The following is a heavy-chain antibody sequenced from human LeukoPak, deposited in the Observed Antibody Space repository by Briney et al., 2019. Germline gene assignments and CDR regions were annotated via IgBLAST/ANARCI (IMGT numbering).Heavy chain of an antibody. J-gene: IGHJ4*02. CDR1: GFTFSSYA. CDR3: AKDQGGYSGYDSEGY. CDR2: ISGSGGST. Sequence: PGGSLRLSCAASGFTFSSYAMSWVRQAPGKGLERVSTISGSGGSTYYADSVKGRFTISRDNSKNTLYLQMNSLRAEDTAVYYCAKDQGGYSGYDSEGYWGQGTLVTVSS. D-gene: IGHD5-12*01. V-gene: IGHV3-23*01.